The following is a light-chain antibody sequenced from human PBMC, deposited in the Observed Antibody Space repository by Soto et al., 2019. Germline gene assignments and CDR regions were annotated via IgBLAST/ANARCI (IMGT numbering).Light chain of an antibody. J-gene: IGKJ2*02. V-gene: IGKV1-5*03. CDR3: QQYNSWWT. CDR1: QSISSW. Sequence: DIQMTQSPSTLSASVGDRVTITCRASQSISSWLAWYQQKPGKAPKLLIYKASSLESGVPSRFSGSGSGTEFTLPISSLQPDDFATYYCQQYNSWWTFGQGNKREIK. CDR2: KAS.